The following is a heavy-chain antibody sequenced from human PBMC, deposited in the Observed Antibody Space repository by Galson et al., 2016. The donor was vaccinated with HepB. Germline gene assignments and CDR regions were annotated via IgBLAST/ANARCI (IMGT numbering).Heavy chain of an antibody. CDR3: ARERFCTSAACYVGTAFHI. D-gene: IGHD2-2*01. Sequence: SLRLSCAASGFTFSSYAMSWVRQAPGKGLEWVSVISAASNTYYTDSVKGRFTISRDNSKTTLYLEMNSLRVEDTAVYFCARERFCTSAACYVGTAFHIAGQGTMVTVSS. CDR1: GFTFSSYA. CDR2: ISAASNT. J-gene: IGHJ3*02. V-gene: IGHV3-23*01.